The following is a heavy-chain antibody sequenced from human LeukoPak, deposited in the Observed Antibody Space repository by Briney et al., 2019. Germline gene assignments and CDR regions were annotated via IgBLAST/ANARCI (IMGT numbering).Heavy chain of an antibody. CDR2: IIPIFGTA. CDR3: ARGSDPFYDSSGYYGYYFDY. Sequence: ASVKVSCKASGGTFSSYAISWVRQAPGQGLEWMGGIIPIFGTANYAQKFQGRVTITADESTSTAYMELSSLRSEDTAVYYCARGSDPFYDSSGYYGYYFDYWGQGTLVIVSP. CDR1: GGTFSSYA. D-gene: IGHD3-22*01. V-gene: IGHV1-69*13. J-gene: IGHJ4*02.